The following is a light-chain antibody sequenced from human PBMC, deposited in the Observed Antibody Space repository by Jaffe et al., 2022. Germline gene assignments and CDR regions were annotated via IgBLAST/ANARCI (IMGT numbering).Light chain of an antibody. V-gene: IGLV2-14*01. CDR2: EVT. Sequence: QSALTQPASVSASPGQSITISCTGTSSDVGAYNYVSWYQHHPGKAPKLIIYEVTNRPSGLSNRFSGSKSGNTASLTISGLQAEDEADYYCNSYTSSGTYVFGTGTKVTVL. J-gene: IGLJ1*01. CDR1: SSDVGAYNY. CDR3: NSYTSSGTYV.